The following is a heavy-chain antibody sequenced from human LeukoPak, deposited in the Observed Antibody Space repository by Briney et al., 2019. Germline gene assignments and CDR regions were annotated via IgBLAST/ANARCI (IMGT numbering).Heavy chain of an antibody. D-gene: IGHD4-23*01. CDR1: GVSIRSGGYS. CDR3: ARNGGNPPGNYYYMDV. CDR2: IYHSGST. Sequence: SQTPSLTCGVSGVSIRSGGYSWSWIRQPPGKGLGWIVYIYHSGSTHYNPSLKSRVTISVVRSKTQISLKLTSVTAADTAVYYCARNGGNPPGNYYYMDVWGKGTTVTVSS. J-gene: IGHJ6*03. V-gene: IGHV4-30-2*01.